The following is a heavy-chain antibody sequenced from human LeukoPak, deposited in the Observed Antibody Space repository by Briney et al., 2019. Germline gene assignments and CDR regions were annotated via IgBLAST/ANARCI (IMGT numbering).Heavy chain of an antibody. J-gene: IGHJ4*02. D-gene: IGHD3-10*01. V-gene: IGHV4-61*02. Sequence: SETLSLTCTVSGGSISVGSYYWSWIRQPAGKGLEWIGRIYTTGGTNYNPSLKSRVTISVDSSKNQFSLKLSSVPAADTAVYYCARDGVVYGQVAWGQGTLVTVSS. CDR1: GGSISVGSYY. CDR3: ARDGVVYGQVA. CDR2: IYTTGGT.